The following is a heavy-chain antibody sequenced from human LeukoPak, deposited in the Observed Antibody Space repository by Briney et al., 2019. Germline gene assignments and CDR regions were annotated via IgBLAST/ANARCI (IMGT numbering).Heavy chain of an antibody. CDR3: AREEYSGYVAYYGMDV. V-gene: IGHV4-61*02. D-gene: IGHD5-12*01. Sequence: SQTLSLTCTVSGGSISSGSYYWSWLRQPAGKGLEWIGRIYTSGSTNYNPSLKSRVTISVDTSKNQFSLKLSSVTAADTAVYYCAREEYSGYVAYYGMDVWGQGTTVTVSS. J-gene: IGHJ6*02. CDR2: IYTSGST. CDR1: GGSISSGSYY.